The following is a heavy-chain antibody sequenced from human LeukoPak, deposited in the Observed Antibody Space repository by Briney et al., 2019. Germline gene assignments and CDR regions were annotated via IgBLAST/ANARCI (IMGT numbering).Heavy chain of an antibody. CDR1: GYTLTELS. J-gene: IGHJ5*02. CDR3: ATDMTGTTRWFDP. D-gene: IGHD1-7*01. Sequence: GASVKVSCKVSGYTLTELSMHWVRQAPGKGLEWMGGFDPEDGGTIYAQKFQGRVTMTEDTSTDTAYMELSSLRSEDTAVYYCATDMTGTTRWFDPWGQGTLVTVSS. V-gene: IGHV1-24*01. CDR2: FDPEDGGT.